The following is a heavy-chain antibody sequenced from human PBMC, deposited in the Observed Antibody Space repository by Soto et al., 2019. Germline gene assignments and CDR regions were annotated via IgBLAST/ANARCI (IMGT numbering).Heavy chain of an antibody. CDR2: IYHSAST. CDR3: ARGPPIFY. D-gene: IGHD3-9*01. V-gene: IGHV4-30-2*01. Sequence: LQLQESGSGLVKPSQTLSLTCAVSGGSISSGGYSWSWIRQPPGKGLEWVGYIYHSASTYYNPSLKSRVTISVDRSKNQFSLKLSSVTAADTAVYYCARGPPIFYWGQGTLVTVSS. CDR1: GGSISSGGYS. J-gene: IGHJ4*02.